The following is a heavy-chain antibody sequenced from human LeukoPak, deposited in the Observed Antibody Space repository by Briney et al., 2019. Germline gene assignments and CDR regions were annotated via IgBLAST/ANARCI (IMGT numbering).Heavy chain of an antibody. CDR1: GFTFSSYE. CDR2: ISSSGSTI. Sequence: SGGSLRLSCAASGFTFSSYEMNWVRQAPGKGLEWVSYISSSGSTIYYADSVKGRFTISRDNAKNSLYLQMNSLRAEDTALYYCARVKQLVLLSRYYYYYYMDVWGKGTTVTVSS. V-gene: IGHV3-48*03. J-gene: IGHJ6*03. D-gene: IGHD6-6*01. CDR3: ARVKQLVLLSRYYYYYYMDV.